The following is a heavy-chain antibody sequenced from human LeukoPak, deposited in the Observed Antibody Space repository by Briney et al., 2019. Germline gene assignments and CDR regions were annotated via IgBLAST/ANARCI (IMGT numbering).Heavy chain of an antibody. D-gene: IGHD6-13*01. CDR2: IYYSGST. CDR3: ARQGSSWYHDY. J-gene: IGHJ4*02. V-gene: IGHV4-39*01. Sequence: SETLSLTCTVSGGSISSSSYYWGWIRQPPGKGLEWIGSIYYSGSTYYNPSLKSRVTISVDTSKNQFSLKLSSVTAADTAVYYCARQGSSWYHDYWGQGTLVTVSS. CDR1: GGSISSSSYY.